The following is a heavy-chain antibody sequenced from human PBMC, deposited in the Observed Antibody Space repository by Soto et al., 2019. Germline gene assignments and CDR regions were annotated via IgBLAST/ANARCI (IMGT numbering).Heavy chain of an antibody. CDR2: ISYDGSNK. CDR3: ARVSNNYYDSSGLSP. V-gene: IGHV3-30-3*01. CDR1: GFTFSSYA. D-gene: IGHD3-22*01. Sequence: GGSLRLSCAASGFTFSSYAMHWVRQAPGKGLEWVAVISYDGSNKYYADSVKGRFTISRDNSKNTLYLQMNSLRAEDTAVYYCARVSNNYYDSSGLSPWGQGTQVTVSS. J-gene: IGHJ5*02.